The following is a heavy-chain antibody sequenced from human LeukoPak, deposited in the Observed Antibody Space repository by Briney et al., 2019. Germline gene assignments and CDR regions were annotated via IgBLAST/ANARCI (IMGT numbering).Heavy chain of an antibody. CDR3: ARGKRGFRD. CDR1: GLTFSDHY. D-gene: IGHD5-12*01. Sequence: GGSLRLSCVASGLTFSDHYMSWIRQAPGKGLEWLPYIDRTGTGFYYTDSVKGRFIISRDNDRSTLFLQMNNLTAKDTAKYYCARGKRGFRDWGQGTLVTVSS. CDR2: IDRTGTGF. J-gene: IGHJ4*02. V-gene: IGHV3-11*01.